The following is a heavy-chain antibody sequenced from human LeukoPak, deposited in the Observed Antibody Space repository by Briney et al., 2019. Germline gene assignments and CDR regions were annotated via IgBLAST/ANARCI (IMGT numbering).Heavy chain of an antibody. Sequence: GGSLRLSCAASGFTFSSYGMSWVRQAPGKGLEWVANIKQDGSEKYYVDSVKGRFTISRDNAKNSLYLQMNSLRAEDTAVYYCASVTSVLRYFDWFSGFDPWGQGTLVTVSS. CDR1: GFTFSSYG. V-gene: IGHV3-7*01. J-gene: IGHJ5*02. CDR2: IKQDGSEK. D-gene: IGHD3-9*01. CDR3: ASVTSVLRYFDWFSGFDP.